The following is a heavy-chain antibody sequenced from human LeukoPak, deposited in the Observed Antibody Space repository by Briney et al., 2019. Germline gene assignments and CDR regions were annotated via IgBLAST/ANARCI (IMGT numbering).Heavy chain of an antibody. CDR3: ARDRGDGYNYADARSLDY. CDR2: ISYDGSNK. Sequence: PGRSLRLSCAASGFTFSSYAMHWVRQAPGKGLEWVAVISYDGSNKYYADSVKGRFTISRDNSKNTLYLQMNSLRAEDTAVYYCARDRGDGYNYADARSLDYWGQGTLVTVSS. J-gene: IGHJ4*02. D-gene: IGHD5-24*01. CDR1: GFTFSSYA. V-gene: IGHV3-30-3*01.